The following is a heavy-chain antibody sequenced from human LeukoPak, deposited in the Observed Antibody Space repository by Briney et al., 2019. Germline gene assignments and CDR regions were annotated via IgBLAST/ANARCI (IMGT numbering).Heavy chain of an antibody. V-gene: IGHV1-2*02. D-gene: IGHD2-15*01. CDR2: INPNSGGT. J-gene: IGHJ5*02. Sequence: ASVKVSCKASGYTFTGYYMHWVRQAPGQGLEWMGWINPNSGGTNYAQKFQGRVTMTRDTSISTAYMELSRPRSDDTAVYYCARDAFYCSGGSCYQIWFDPWGQGTLVTVSS. CDR3: ARDAFYCSGGSCYQIWFDP. CDR1: GYTFTGYY.